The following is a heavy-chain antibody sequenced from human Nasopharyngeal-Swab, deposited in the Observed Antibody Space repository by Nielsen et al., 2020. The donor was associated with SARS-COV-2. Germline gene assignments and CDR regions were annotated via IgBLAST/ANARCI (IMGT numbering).Heavy chain of an antibody. CDR2: IYAGGDT. Sequence: ESLKISCVASGFIVSYNYMSWVRQVPGKGLEWVSVIYAGGDTYYADSVRGRFTISRDKSKNMVYLQMNSLTADDTAVYYCVRSLRQWLAHDSWGQGTLVTVSS. V-gene: IGHV3-53*01. CDR3: VRSLRQWLAHDS. CDR1: GFIVSYNY. D-gene: IGHD6-19*01. J-gene: IGHJ4*02.